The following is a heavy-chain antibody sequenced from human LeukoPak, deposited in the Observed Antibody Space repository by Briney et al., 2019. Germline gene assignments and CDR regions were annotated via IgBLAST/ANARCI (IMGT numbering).Heavy chain of an antibody. Sequence: GRSLRLSSAASGFTFGTYAMSWVRRAPGQGPDWVSAISGSGGSTYYADSVKGRFTISRDNSKSTLYLQMNSLRAEDTAVYYCANRVAAAGHGFDYWGQGSLVTVSS. J-gene: IGHJ4*02. CDR2: ISGSGGST. CDR1: GFTFGTYA. D-gene: IGHD6-13*01. V-gene: IGHV3-23*01. CDR3: ANRVAAAGHGFDY.